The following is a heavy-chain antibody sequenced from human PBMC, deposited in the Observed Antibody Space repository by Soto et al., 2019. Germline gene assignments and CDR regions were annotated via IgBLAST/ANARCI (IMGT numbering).Heavy chain of an antibody. Sequence: GASVKVSCKASGGTFSSYAISWVRQAPGQGLEWMGGIIPIFGTANYAQKFQGRVTITADESTSTAYMELSSLRSEDTAVYYCASSSSWRYYYYYYGMDVWGQGTTVTVSS. CDR1: GGTFSSYA. V-gene: IGHV1-69*13. CDR2: IIPIFGTA. J-gene: IGHJ6*02. D-gene: IGHD6-13*01. CDR3: ASSSSWRYYYYYYGMDV.